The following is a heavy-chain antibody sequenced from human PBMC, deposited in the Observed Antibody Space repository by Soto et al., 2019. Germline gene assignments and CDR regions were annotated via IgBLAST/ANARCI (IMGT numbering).Heavy chain of an antibody. D-gene: IGHD2-15*01. V-gene: IGHV1-69*01. CDR3: XXXXXXXGGSCYYFDY. CDR2: IIPIFGTA. CDR1: GGTFSSYA. J-gene: IGHJ4*02. Sequence: QVQLVQSGAEVKKPGSSVKVSCKASGGTFSSYAISWVRQAPRQRLEWMGGIIPIFGTANYAQKFQGRVTITADESTSTAXXXXXXXXXXXXXXXXXXXXXXXXGGSCYYFDYWGQGTLVTVSS.